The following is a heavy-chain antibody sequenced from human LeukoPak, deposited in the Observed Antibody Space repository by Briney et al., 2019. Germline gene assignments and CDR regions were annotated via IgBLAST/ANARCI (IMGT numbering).Heavy chain of an antibody. CDR2: ISSNEGST. D-gene: IGHD4-17*01. Sequence: GGYLRLSCSASGFTFSSYAMDWVRQAPGKGREYGSAISSNEGSTAYADSVKGRFTIYRDNSKNTLYLQTSSLRAEDTAVYYCVNVAYYGDTEVWGQGTLVTVSS. CDR3: VNVAYYGDTEV. V-gene: IGHV3-64D*06. J-gene: IGHJ4*01. CDR1: GFTFSSYA.